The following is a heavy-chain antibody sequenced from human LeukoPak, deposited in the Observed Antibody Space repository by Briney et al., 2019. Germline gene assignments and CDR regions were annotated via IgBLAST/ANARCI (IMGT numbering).Heavy chain of an antibody. CDR2: IYYSGST. V-gene: IGHV4-39*01. CDR1: GGSMSSSSYY. J-gene: IGHJ6*02. D-gene: IGHD3-3*01. Sequence: PSETLSLTCTVSGGSMSSSSYYWGWIRQPPGKGLEWIGSIYYSGSTYYNPSLKSRVTISVDTSKNQFSLKLSSVTAADTAVYYCAIPRGDFWSGYFLHYTYGMDVWGQGTTVTVSS. CDR3: AIPRGDFWSGYFLHYTYGMDV.